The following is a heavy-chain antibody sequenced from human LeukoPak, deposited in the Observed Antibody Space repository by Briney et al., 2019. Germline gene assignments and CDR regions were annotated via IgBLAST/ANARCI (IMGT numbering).Heavy chain of an antibody. V-gene: IGHV4-59*08. J-gene: IGHJ4*02. CDR2: IYYSGST. Sequence: SETLSLTCTVSGGFISSYYWSWIRQPPGKGLEWIGYIYYSGSTNYNPSLKSRVTISVGTSKNQFSLKLSSVTAADTAVYYCARLGDYYGSGSYYPYFDYWGQGTLVTVSS. CDR1: GGFISSYY. CDR3: ARLGDYYGSGSYYPYFDY. D-gene: IGHD3-10*01.